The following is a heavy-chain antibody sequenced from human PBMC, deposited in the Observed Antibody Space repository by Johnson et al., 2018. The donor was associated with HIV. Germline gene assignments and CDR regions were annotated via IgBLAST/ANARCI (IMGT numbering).Heavy chain of an antibody. D-gene: IGHD3-22*01. CDR1: GFTFDDYG. V-gene: IGHV3-20*04. Sequence: VQLVESGGGVVRPGGSLRLSCAASGFTFDDYGMSWVRQAPGKGLEWVSGINWNGDRTYDADSVKGRFTISRDNSKSTLYLQMHSLRAEDTAVYYCASGKFSVRVVIFIDVWGQGTMVTV. CDR2: INWNGDRT. J-gene: IGHJ3*01. CDR3: ASGKFSVRVVIFIDV.